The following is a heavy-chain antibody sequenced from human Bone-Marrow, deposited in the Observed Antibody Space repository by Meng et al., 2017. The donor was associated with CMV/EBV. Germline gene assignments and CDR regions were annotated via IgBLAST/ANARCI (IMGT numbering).Heavy chain of an antibody. J-gene: IGHJ6*02. Sequence: GGSLRLSCVGAGFTFRSYAMHWVRQAPGKGLEWVSGISWNSGSIGYADSVKGRFTISRDNAKNSLYLQMNSLRAEDTALYYCAKEAIWAMDVWGQGTTVTVSS. CDR3: AKEAIWAMDV. CDR2: ISWNSGSI. V-gene: IGHV3-9*01. D-gene: IGHD3-9*01. CDR1: GFTFRSYA.